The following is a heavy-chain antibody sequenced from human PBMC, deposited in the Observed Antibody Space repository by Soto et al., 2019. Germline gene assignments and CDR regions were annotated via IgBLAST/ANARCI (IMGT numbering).Heavy chain of an antibody. J-gene: IGHJ6*02. D-gene: IGHD2-2*01. CDR3: ASDTGPAATTSYYYYYGMDV. V-gene: IGHV1-69*01. Sequence: QVQLVQSGAEVKNPGSSVKVSCKASGGTFSSYAISWVLQAPGQGLEWMGGIIPIFGTANYAQKFQGRVTITADESTSTAYMELSSLRSEDTAVYYCASDTGPAATTSYYYYYGMDVWGQGTTVTVSS. CDR2: IIPIFGTA. CDR1: GGTFSSYA.